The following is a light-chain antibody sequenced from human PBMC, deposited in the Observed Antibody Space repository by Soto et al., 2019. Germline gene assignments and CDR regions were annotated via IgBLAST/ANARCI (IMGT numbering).Light chain of an antibody. Sequence: EIVLTQSPATLSFSPGERATLSCRASQSITSGFLAWYQLKPGQAPRLLIFGASDTATGIPGRFSGSGSGTDFTLTISRLEPDDFAVYYCQQYHMSPFTFGQGTRLEI. CDR1: QSITSGF. CDR3: QQYHMSPFT. CDR2: GAS. V-gene: IGKV3-20*01. J-gene: IGKJ5*01.